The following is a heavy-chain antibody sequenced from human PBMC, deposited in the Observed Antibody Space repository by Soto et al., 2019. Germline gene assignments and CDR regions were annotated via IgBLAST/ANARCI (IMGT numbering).Heavy chain of an antibody. Sequence: QVHLVQSGAEVRKPGASVKVSCKGSGYAFTTYGITWVRQAPGQGLEWMGWISAHNGNTNYAQKLQGRVTVTRDTSTSTAYMELRSLRSDDTAVYYCARGRYGDYWGQGALVTVSS. D-gene: IGHD1-1*01. J-gene: IGHJ4*02. CDR2: ISAHNGNT. CDR3: ARGRYGDY. CDR1: GYAFTTYG. V-gene: IGHV1-18*01.